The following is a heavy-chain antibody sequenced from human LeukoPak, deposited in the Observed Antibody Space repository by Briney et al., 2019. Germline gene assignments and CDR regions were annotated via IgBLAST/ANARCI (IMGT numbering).Heavy chain of an antibody. CDR1: GGSISNYY. CDR2: VYISGNT. Sequence: SETLSLTCTVSGGSISNYYWNWIRQSAGKGLEWIGRVYISGNTNYHPSLKSRVTMSLDTSKNQFSLKLSSVTAADTAVYYCARVITIFGVVTAGDYWGQGTLVTVSS. CDR3: ARVITIFGVVTAGDY. D-gene: IGHD3-3*01. J-gene: IGHJ4*02. V-gene: IGHV4-4*07.